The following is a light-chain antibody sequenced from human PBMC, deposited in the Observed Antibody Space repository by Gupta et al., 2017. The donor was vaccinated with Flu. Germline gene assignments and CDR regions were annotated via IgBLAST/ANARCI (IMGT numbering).Light chain of an antibody. CDR1: QSVDFC. CDR2: DSD. V-gene: IGKV3-11*01. J-gene: IGKJ4*01. CDR3: QQRANWRLS. Sequence: PATLSLSPWYKPTLSCGASQSVDFCWAWYRQKHDQSPHLLIYDSDKRATDIPGRFSGSGSGTDFTLTISNLEPEDFAVDYCQQRANWRLSFGGGTRVELK.